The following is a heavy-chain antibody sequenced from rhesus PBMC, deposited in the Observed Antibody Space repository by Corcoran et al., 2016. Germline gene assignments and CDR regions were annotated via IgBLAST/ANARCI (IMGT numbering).Heavy chain of an antibody. CDR2: VYGSGSSS. CDR1: GDPVSSGY. CDR3: ARDQRMTY. Sequence: QLQLQESGPGLVKPSETLSVTCAVSGDPVSSGYWSWIRQAPGKGLEWIGNVYGSGSSSNSNPSLNGQVTLSVDTSKNQLALKLRSVTAADAAVYYCARDQRMTYWGQGVLVTVSS. D-gene: IGHD3-9*01. J-gene: IGHJ4*01. V-gene: IGHV4-169*02.